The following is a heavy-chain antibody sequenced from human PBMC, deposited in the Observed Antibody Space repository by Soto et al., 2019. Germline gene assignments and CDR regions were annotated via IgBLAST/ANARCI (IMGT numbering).Heavy chain of an antibody. Sequence: PGGSLRLSCAASGFTFSSYAMHWVRQAPGKGLEWVAVISYDGSNKYYADSVKGRFTISRDNSKNTLYLQMNSLRAEDTAVYYCAQLCIYYYYDMDVWGQGTTVTVSS. CDR1: GFTFSSYA. V-gene: IGHV3-30-3*01. D-gene: IGHD5-18*01. CDR3: AQLCIYYYYDMDV. J-gene: IGHJ6*02. CDR2: ISYDGSNK.